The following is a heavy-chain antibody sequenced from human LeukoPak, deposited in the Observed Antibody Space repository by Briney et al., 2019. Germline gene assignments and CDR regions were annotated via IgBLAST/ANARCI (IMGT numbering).Heavy chain of an antibody. CDR2: IHPGDSDT. CDR1: GYSFTTYW. D-gene: IGHD1-1*01. V-gene: IGHV5-51*01. J-gene: IGHJ4*02. CDR3: ARRLTTEETFDY. Sequence: GESLKISCKGSGYSFTTYWIAWVRQMPGKGLEWMGIIHPGDSDTRYSPSFQGQITISADKSINTAYLQWNSLRASDTAMYYCARRLTTEETFDYWGQGAPVTVSS.